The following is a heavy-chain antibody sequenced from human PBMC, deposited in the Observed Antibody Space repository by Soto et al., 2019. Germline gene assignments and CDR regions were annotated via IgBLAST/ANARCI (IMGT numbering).Heavy chain of an antibody. J-gene: IGHJ6*03. Sequence: SVKVSCKASGGTFSSYTISWVRQAPGQGLEWMGRIIPILGIANYAQKFQGRVTITADKSTSTAYMELSSLRSEDTAVYYCARGLGYCSGGSCSPYYYYYMDVWGKGTTVTVSS. D-gene: IGHD2-15*01. CDR3: ARGLGYCSGGSCSPYYYYYMDV. CDR1: GGTFSSYT. CDR2: IIPILGIA. V-gene: IGHV1-69*02.